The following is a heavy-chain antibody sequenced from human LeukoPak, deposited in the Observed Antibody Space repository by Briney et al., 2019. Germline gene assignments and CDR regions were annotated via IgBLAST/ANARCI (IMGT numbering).Heavy chain of an antibody. V-gene: IGHV4-39*01. D-gene: IGHD3-22*01. CDR2: IYYSGST. J-gene: IGHJ6*02. Sequence: PSETLSLTCTVSGGSISSSSYYWGWIRQPPGKGLEWIGSIYYSGSTYYNPSLKSRVTISVDTSKNQFSLKLSSVTAADTDVYYCARSYYYDSSGPMDVWGQGTTVTVSS. CDR1: GGSISSSSYY. CDR3: ARSYYYDSSGPMDV.